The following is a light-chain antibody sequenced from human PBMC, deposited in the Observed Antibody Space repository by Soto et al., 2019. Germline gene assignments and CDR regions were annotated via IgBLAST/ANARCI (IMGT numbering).Light chain of an antibody. Sequence: EIVLTQSPGTLSLSPGERATLSCRASQSVSSSYLAWYQQKPGQAPRLLIYGASSRATGTPDRFSGSGSGTDFTLTISRLEPEDFAVYYCQQYGSSPLLTFGGGTNVEIK. CDR1: QSVSSSY. CDR3: QQYGSSPLLT. CDR2: GAS. V-gene: IGKV3-20*01. J-gene: IGKJ4*01.